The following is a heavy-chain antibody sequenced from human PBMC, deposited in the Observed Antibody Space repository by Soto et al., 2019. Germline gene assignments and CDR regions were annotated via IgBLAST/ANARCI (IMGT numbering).Heavy chain of an antibody. CDR3: ARGYCTTTICDPWFDP. Sequence: GESLKISCTGVGYSFTSYWIGWVRQMPGKGLEGMGVIYPGDSDTRYSPSFQGQVTFSADKSITTSYLQWSSLKASDTAMYYCARGYCTTTICDPWFDPWGQGTLVTVSS. D-gene: IGHD2-2*01. CDR1: GYSFTSYW. V-gene: IGHV5-51*01. CDR2: IYPGDSDT. J-gene: IGHJ5*02.